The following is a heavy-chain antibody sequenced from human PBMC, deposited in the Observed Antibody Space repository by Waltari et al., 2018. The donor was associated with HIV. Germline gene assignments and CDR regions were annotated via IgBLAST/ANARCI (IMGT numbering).Heavy chain of an antibody. CDR3: AKGVTYDVLTGYSPFDS. CDR1: DASLSTCV. J-gene: IGHJ4*02. CDR2: ISVTGDVT. D-gene: IGHD3-9*01. Sequence: EVHLLVSGGGLVRPGGSLGLSCTASDASLSTCVMCCVRKAPGKGLELVSSISVTGDVTFYADSVKGRLTISRDNSKNTVSLQMKSLGREDSAVYFCAKGVTYDVLTGYSPFDSWGQGTLVTVSS. V-gene: IGHV3-23*01.